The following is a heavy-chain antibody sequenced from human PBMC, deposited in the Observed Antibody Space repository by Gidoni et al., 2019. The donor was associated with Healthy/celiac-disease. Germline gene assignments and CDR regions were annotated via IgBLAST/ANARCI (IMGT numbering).Heavy chain of an antibody. D-gene: IGHD3-16*01. Sequence: EVQLLESGGGLVQPGGSLRLSCAASGFTFSSYAMSWVRQAPGKGLEWVSAIRGSGGSTYYADSVKGRFTISRDNSKNTLYLQMNSLRAEDTAVYYCAKRGQYYYYMDVWGKGTTVTVSS. J-gene: IGHJ6*03. CDR2: IRGSGGST. CDR1: GFTFSSYA. CDR3: AKRGQYYYYMDV. V-gene: IGHV3-23*01.